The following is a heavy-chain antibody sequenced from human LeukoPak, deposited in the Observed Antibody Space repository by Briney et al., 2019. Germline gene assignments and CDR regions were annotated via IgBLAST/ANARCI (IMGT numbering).Heavy chain of an antibody. CDR2: ISSNGGST. CDR3: ARPGQYGDYDY. J-gene: IGHJ4*02. V-gene: IGHV3-64*01. D-gene: IGHD4-17*01. CDR1: GFTFSSYA. Sequence: PGGSLRLSCAASGFTFSSYAMHWVRQAPGKGLEYVSAISSNGGSTYYANSVKGRFTISRDNSKNTLYLQMGSLRAEDMAVYYCARPGQYGDYDYWGQGTLVTVSS.